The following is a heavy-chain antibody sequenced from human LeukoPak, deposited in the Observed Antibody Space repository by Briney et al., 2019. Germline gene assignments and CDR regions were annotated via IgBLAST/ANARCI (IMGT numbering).Heavy chain of an antibody. Sequence: GGSLRLSCAASGFTFSSYGMHWVRQAPGKGLEWVAVIWYDGSNKYYADSVKGRFTISRDNAKNSLYLQMNNLRVEDTAMYYCAGGTGFIIKDWGQGTLVTVSS. CDR1: GFTFSSYG. D-gene: IGHD3-9*01. V-gene: IGHV3-33*01. CDR2: IWYDGSNK. J-gene: IGHJ4*02. CDR3: AGGTGFIIKD.